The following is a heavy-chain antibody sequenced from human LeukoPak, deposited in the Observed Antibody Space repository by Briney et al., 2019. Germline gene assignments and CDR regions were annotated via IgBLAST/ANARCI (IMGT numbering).Heavy chain of an antibody. J-gene: IGHJ5*02. CDR1: GDSISSSNYY. CDR2: IYYSGST. Sequence: SETLSLTCNVSGDSISSSNYYWGWIRQPPGKGLEWIGSIYYSGSTYYNPSLKSRVTISVDTSKNQFSLKLSSVTAADTAVYYCARGGYYGSGNDFRFDPWGQGTLVTVSS. V-gene: IGHV4-39*01. CDR3: ARGGYYGSGNDFRFDP. D-gene: IGHD3-10*01.